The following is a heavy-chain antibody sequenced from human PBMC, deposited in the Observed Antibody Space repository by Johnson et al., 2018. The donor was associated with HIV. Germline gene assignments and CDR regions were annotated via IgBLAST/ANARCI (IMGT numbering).Heavy chain of an antibody. CDR2: ISYDGSNE. J-gene: IGHJ3*02. Sequence: QVQLVESGGGVVRPGGSLRLSCAASGFTFSSYAMHWVRQAPGTGLEWVAVISYDGSNEYHGDSVKGRFTIFRDNSKNTLYLQMSSLRTEDTAFYYCAKVHIPARWSAAFDIWGRGTLVTVSS. V-gene: IGHV3-30*04. CDR3: AKVHIPARWSAAFDI. D-gene: IGHD6-6*01. CDR1: GFTFSSYA.